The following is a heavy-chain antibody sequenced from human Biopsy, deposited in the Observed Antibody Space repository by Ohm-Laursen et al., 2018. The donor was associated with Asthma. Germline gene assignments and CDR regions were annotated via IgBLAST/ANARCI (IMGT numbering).Heavy chain of an antibody. CDR3: ARDVVWFREVGGMDV. CDR1: GFTLTTYA. CDR2: ISYDGSTK. J-gene: IGHJ6*02. D-gene: IGHD3-10*01. Sequence: LRLYCAASGFTLTTYAIHWVRQAPGKGLEWVAVISYDGSTKYSADSVKGRFIVSRDISKNILSLQMNSLRPEDTAVYYCARDVVWFREVGGMDVWGQGTTVTVSS. V-gene: IGHV3-30*03.